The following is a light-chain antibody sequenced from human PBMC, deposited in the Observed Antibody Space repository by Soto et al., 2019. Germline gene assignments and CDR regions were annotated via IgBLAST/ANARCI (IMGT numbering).Light chain of an antibody. CDR3: QQRSNWPLT. CDR1: QSVSSF. CDR2: DAS. V-gene: IGKV3-11*01. J-gene: IGKJ4*01. Sequence: EIVLTQSPATLSLSPGERATLSCRASQSVSSFLAWYQQKPGQAPSLLIYDASKRATGIPDRFSGSGSGTEFTLTISSLEPEDFAVYYCQQRSNWPLTFGGGTKVEIK.